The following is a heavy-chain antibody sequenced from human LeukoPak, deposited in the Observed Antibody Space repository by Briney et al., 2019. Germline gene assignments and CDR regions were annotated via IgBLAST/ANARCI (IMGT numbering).Heavy chain of an antibody. J-gene: IGHJ4*02. D-gene: IGHD3-16*02. V-gene: IGHV3-30-3*01. Sequence: GGSLRLSCVVSGFTFSRNAMHWVRQAPGKGLEWVAVISYDGNNQYYVESVKGRFTVSRDNSKNTLDLQMNSLRAEDTAVYYCARDDALYYFDYWGQGTLVTVSS. CDR1: GFTFSRNA. CDR2: ISYDGNNQ. CDR3: ARDDALYYFDY.